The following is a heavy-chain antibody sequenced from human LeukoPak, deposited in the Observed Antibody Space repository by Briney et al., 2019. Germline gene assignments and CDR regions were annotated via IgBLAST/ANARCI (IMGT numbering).Heavy chain of an antibody. CDR3: ARERQKSNLRWFGELGDY. CDR1: GGTFSSYA. V-gene: IGHV1-69*06. CDR2: IIPIFGTA. J-gene: IGHJ4*02. Sequence: GASVKVSCKASGGTFSSYAISWVRQAPGQGLEWMGGIIPIFGTANYAQKFQGRVTITADKSTSTAYMELSSLRSEDTAVYYCARERQKSNLRWFGELGDYWGQGTLVTVSS. D-gene: IGHD3-10*01.